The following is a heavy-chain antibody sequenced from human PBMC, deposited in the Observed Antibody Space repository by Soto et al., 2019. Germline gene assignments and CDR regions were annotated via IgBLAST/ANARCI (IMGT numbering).Heavy chain of an antibody. CDR2: IIPIFGTT. Sequence: QVQLVQSGAEVKEPGSAVKVSCKAPADSFSSYGISWVRQAPGQGLEWMGGIIPIFGTTNYAEKFQGRVTMTADDSTNTAYMELSSLRSEDTALYYCARVFPDGWVEPGVVRGYLDTWGRGTLVTVSS. CDR3: ARVFPDGWVEPGVVRGYLDT. J-gene: IGHJ4*02. V-gene: IGHV1-69*01. D-gene: IGHD3-3*01. CDR1: ADSFSSYG.